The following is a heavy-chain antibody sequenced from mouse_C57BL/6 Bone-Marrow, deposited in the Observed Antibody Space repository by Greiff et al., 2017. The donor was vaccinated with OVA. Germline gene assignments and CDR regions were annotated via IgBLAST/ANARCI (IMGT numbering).Heavy chain of an antibody. CDR3: ARCSNYAWFAY. CDR2: IHPNSVST. CDR1: GYTFTSYW. D-gene: IGHD2-5*01. V-gene: IGHV1-64*01. J-gene: IGHJ3*01. Sequence: QVQLKQPGAELVKPGASVKLSCKASGYTFTSYWMHWVKQRPGQGLEWIGMIHPNSVSTNYNEKFKSKATLTVDKSSSTAYMQLSSLTSEDSAVYDCARCSNYAWFAYWGQGTLVTVSA.